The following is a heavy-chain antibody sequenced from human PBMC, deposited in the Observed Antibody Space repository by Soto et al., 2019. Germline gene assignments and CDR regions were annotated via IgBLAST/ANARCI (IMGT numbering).Heavy chain of an antibody. D-gene: IGHD3-22*01. J-gene: IGHJ4*02. CDR1: GGSISSGGYY. CDR3: ARVRTYYYDSSGYYYPDDY. V-gene: IGHV4-31*03. CDR2: IYYSGST. Sequence: SETLSLTCTVSGGSISSGGYYWSWIRQHPGKGLEWIGYIYYSGSTYYNPSLKSRVTISVDTSKNQFSLKLSSVTAADTAVYYCARVRTYYYDSSGYYYPDDYWGQGTLVTVSS.